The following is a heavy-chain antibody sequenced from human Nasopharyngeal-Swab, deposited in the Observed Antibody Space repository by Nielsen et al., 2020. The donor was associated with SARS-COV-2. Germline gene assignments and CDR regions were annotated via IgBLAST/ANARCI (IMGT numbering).Heavy chain of an antibody. CDR1: GYTFTSYG. V-gene: IGHV1-18*04. J-gene: IGHJ6*03. D-gene: IGHD2-2*01. CDR2: ISAYNGNT. Sequence: ASVKVSCKASGYTFTSYGFSWVRQAPGQGLEWMGWISAYNGNTNYAQKLQGRVTMTTDTSTSTAYMELRSLRSDDTAVYYCARDGGGGDCSSTSCYVGYYYYYMDVWGKGTTVTVSS. CDR3: ARDGGGGDCSSTSCYVGYYYYYMDV.